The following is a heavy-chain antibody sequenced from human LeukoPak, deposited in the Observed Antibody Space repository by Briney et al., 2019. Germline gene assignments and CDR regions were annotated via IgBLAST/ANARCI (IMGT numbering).Heavy chain of an antibody. CDR2: ISGSGSST. CDR3: AKGRAGNYYYDSSDY. CDR1: GVSISSSNSY. J-gene: IGHJ4*02. D-gene: IGHD3-22*01. Sequence: PSETLSLTCTVSGVSISSSNSYWGWIRQPPGKGLEWVSAISGSGSSTYYAASVKGRFTISRDNSKNTLYLQMNSLRAEDTAVYYCAKGRAGNYYYDSSDYWGQGTLVTVSS. V-gene: IGHV3-23*01.